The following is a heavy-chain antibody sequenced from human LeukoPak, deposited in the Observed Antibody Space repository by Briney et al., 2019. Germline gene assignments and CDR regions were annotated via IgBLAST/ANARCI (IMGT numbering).Heavy chain of an antibody. J-gene: IGHJ4*02. D-gene: IGHD3-22*01. CDR1: GFTFSSYS. V-gene: IGHV3-21*01. CDR3: ARSPDKYYYDSSGYLDY. Sequence: PGGSLRLSCAASGFTFSSYSMNWVRQAPGKGLEWVSSISSSSSYIYYADSVKGRFTIFRDNAKNSLYLQMNSLRAEDTAVYYCARSPDKYYYDSSGYLDYWGQGTLVTVSS. CDR2: ISSSSSYI.